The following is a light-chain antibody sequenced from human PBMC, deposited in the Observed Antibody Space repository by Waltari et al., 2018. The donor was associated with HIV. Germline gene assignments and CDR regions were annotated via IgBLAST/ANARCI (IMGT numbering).Light chain of an antibody. V-gene: IGLV8-61*01. CDR2: STN. J-gene: IGLJ2*01. Sequence: QTVVTQEPSFSVSPGGTVTLTCGLTSGSVSTSYYPSWYQQTPGQAPRTLLYSTNPRSSWVPVRFSGSILGNKAALTITGAQADDESDYYCVLYMGSGIRVFGGGTKLTVL. CDR3: VLYMGSGIRV. CDR1: SGSVSTSYY.